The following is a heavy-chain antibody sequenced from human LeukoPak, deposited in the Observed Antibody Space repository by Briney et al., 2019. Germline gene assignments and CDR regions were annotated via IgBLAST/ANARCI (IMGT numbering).Heavy chain of an antibody. D-gene: IGHD3-10*01. CDR2: ISSSSSTI. J-gene: IGHJ3*02. V-gene: IGHV3-48*01. Sequence: PGGSLRLSCAASGFTFSSYSMNWVRQAPGKGLEWVSYISSSSSTIYYADSVKGRFTISRDDTKNSLYLQMNGLRAEDTAVYYCARGLGSGRHAFDIWGQGTMVTVSS. CDR1: GFTFSSYS. CDR3: ARGLGSGRHAFDI.